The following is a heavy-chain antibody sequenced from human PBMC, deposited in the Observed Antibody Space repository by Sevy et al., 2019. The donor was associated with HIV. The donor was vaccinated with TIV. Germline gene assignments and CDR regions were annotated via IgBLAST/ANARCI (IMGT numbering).Heavy chain of an antibody. CDR2: INSVGRIT. CDR3: ASGTAGVASL. J-gene: IGHJ4*01. V-gene: IGHV3-74*01. Sequence: GESLRRSFVVTRFTSSNYWMHWLRQTPGKGLVWVSRINSVGRITTYADSVKGRFTISRDLAKNTLYLQMNSVRVEDMAVDFCASGTAGVASLWGQGTLVIVSS. CDR1: RFTSSNYW. D-gene: IGHD3-10*01.